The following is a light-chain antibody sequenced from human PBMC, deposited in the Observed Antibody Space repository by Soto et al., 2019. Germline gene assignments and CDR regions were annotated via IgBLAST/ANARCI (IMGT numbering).Light chain of an antibody. CDR3: SSYTSSSTREV. CDR1: ISDVGTYNL. CDR2: EVS. V-gene: IGLV2-14*02. J-gene: IGLJ3*02. Sequence: QSALTQPASVSGSPGQSITISCTGTISDVGTYNLVSWFQQHPGKAPKLMIFEVSERPSGVSNRFSGSKSGNAASLTISGLQAEDEADYYCSSYTSSSTREVFGGGTKLTVL.